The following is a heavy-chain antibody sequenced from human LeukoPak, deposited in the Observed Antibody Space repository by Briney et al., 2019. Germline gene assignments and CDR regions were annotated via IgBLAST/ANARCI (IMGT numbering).Heavy chain of an antibody. Sequence: GASVKVSCKASGYTFTSYYMHWVRQAPGQGLEWMGIINPSGGSTSYAQKFQGRDTMTRDTSTSTVYMELSSLRSEDTAVYYCARDQGSSSWYYYYGMDVWGQGTTVTVSS. D-gene: IGHD6-13*01. CDR2: INPSGGST. J-gene: IGHJ6*02. V-gene: IGHV1-46*01. CDR1: GYTFTSYY. CDR3: ARDQGSSSWYYYYGMDV.